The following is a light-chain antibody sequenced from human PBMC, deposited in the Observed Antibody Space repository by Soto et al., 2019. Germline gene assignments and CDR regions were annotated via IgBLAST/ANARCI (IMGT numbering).Light chain of an antibody. J-gene: IGKJ1*01. CDR2: GAS. CDR3: QQYGSSPWT. CDR1: QSVSSSY. V-gene: IGKV3-20*01. Sequence: EIVLTQSPGTLSLSPGERATLSCRASQSVSSSYLAWYQQKPGQAPRPLIYGASSRAIGIPDRVSGSGSGTDFALAICRPEAEDWSEDECQQYGSSPWTFRHGHKV.